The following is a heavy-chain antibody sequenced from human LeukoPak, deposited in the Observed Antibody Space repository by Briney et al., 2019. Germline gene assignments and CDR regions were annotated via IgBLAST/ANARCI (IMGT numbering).Heavy chain of an antibody. J-gene: IGHJ3*02. Sequence: SETLSLTCAVYGGSFSGYYWSWIRLPPGKGLEWTGEIYHSGSTNYNPSLKSRVTISLDTSTNQFSLELRDVTAADTAVYYCARRPQYYYGSGSYPNAFDIWGQGTMVTVSS. D-gene: IGHD3-10*01. CDR3: ARRPQYYYGSGSYPNAFDI. CDR2: IYHSGST. V-gene: IGHV4-34*01. CDR1: GGSFSGYY.